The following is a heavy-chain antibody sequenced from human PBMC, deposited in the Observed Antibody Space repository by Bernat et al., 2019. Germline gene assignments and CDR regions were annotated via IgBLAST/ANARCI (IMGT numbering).Heavy chain of an antibody. CDR1: GGSFSGYY. CDR2: INHSGST. CDR3: ARGLVDDYGDLLDY. D-gene: IGHD4-17*01. Sequence: QVQLQQWGAGLLKPSETLSLTCAVYGGSFSGYYWSWIRQPPWKGLEWIGEINHSGSTNYNPSLKSRVTISVDTSKNQFSLKLSSVTAADTAVYYCARGLVDDYGDLLDYWGQGTLVTVSS. J-gene: IGHJ4*02. V-gene: IGHV4-34*01.